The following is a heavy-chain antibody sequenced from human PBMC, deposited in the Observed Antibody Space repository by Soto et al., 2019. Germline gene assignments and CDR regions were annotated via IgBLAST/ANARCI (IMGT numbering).Heavy chain of an antibody. J-gene: IGHJ5*02. Sequence: AASVKVSCKASGYTFTSYGIHWVRQAPGQRLEGMGWINAANGDTKYSPKFQGRVTITRDTSASTAYMELSSLRSEDTAVYYCVRRHVSATGIDWFDPWGQGTLVTVSS. CDR1: GYTFTSYG. CDR3: VRRHVSATGIDWFDP. D-gene: IGHD6-13*01. CDR2: INAANGDT. V-gene: IGHV1-3*01.